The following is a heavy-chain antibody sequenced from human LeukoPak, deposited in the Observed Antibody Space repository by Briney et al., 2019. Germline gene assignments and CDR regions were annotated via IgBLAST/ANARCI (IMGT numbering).Heavy chain of an antibody. CDR1: GYSFTSYW. J-gene: IGHJ4*02. CDR2: IYPGDSDT. Sequence: GESLKISCKGSGYSFTSYWIGWVRQMPGKGLEWMGIIYPGDSDTRYSPSFQGQVTISADKSISTAYLQWSSLKASDTAMYYCARQGCSSTSCYTPVLYYFDYWGQGTPVTVSS. V-gene: IGHV5-51*01. D-gene: IGHD2-2*02. CDR3: ARQGCSSTSCYTPVLYYFDY.